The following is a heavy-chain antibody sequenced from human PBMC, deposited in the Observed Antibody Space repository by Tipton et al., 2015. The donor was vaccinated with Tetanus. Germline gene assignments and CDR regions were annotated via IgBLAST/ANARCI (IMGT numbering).Heavy chain of an antibody. CDR3: ARGNKGRSWCF. J-gene: IGHJ4*02. Sequence: QLVQSGAEEKKTGASVKDSCKAFAYAFASYDLNWVRQTAGQGLEWLGYMNPTTGHTGYAQKFQGRVTMTINNSITTAYMERRNLRSDGSALYCCARGNKGRSWCFWGQGTLVTVSS. CDR1: AYAFASYD. V-gene: IGHV1-8*01. D-gene: IGHD6-13*01. CDR2: MNPTTGHT.